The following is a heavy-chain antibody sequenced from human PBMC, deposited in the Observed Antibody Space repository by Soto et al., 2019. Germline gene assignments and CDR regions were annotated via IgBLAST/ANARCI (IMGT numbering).Heavy chain of an antibody. V-gene: IGHV4-30-4*01. CDR1: GGSISSGDYY. Sequence: KASETLSLTCTVSGGSISSGDYYWSWIRQPPGKGLEWIGYIYYSGSTYYNPSLKSRVTISVDTSKNQFSLKLSSVTAADTAVYYCARGCEYCSSTSCYGGWFDPWGQGTLVTVSS. D-gene: IGHD2-2*01. CDR2: IYYSGST. J-gene: IGHJ5*02. CDR3: ARGCEYCSSTSCYGGWFDP.